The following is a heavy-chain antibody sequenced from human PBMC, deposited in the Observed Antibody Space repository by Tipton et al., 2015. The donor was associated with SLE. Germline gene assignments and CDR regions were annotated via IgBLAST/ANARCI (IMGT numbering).Heavy chain of an antibody. V-gene: IGHV3-23*01. CDR1: GFTFSSFA. CDR2: IGGGTDTT. CDR3: AGAPEWVDYDAFVI. J-gene: IGHJ3*02. D-gene: IGHD3-3*01. Sequence: SLRLSCAASGFTFSSFAMSWVRQTPGKGLGWVSDIGGGTDTTYYADSVKGRFTISRDNSKNTLYLQMNSLRAEDTAVYYCAGAPEWVDYDAFVIWGQGTVVTVSS.